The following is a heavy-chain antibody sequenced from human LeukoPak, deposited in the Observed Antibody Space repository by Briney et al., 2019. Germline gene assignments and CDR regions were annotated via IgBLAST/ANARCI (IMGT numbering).Heavy chain of an antibody. D-gene: IGHD4-17*01. CDR1: VGSTRGGSYC. CDR2: IFYSVST. CDR3: ASFRSGYGDYGNWFDP. J-gene: IGHJ5*02. V-gene: IGHV4-31*11. Sequence: SEAPSLTCAVSVGSTRGGSYCCRSVRHHPGNCLEWMVYIFYSVSTYYNPSLKSRVTISVDTSKNQFSLKLSSVTAADTAVYYCASFRSGYGDYGNWFDPWGQGTLVTVSS.